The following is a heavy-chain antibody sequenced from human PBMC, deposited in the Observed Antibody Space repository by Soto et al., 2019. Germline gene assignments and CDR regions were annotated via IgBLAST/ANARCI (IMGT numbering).Heavy chain of an antibody. V-gene: IGHV3-30*18. CDR2: ISYDGSNK. Sequence: GGSLRLSCAASGFTFSSYGMHWVRQAPGKGLEWVAVISYDGSNKYYADSVKGRFTISRDNSKNTLYLQMNSLRAEDTAVYYCAKEVMVYAIGWFDPWGQGTLVTVSS. D-gene: IGHD2-8*01. CDR3: AKEVMVYAIGWFDP. J-gene: IGHJ5*02. CDR1: GFTFSSYG.